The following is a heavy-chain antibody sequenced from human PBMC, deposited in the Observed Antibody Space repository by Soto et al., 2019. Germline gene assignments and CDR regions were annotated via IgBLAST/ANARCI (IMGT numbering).Heavy chain of an antibody. CDR3: AHRIAAAGTRPYYYYGMDV. CDR2: IYWNDDK. CDR1: GFSLSTSGVG. D-gene: IGHD6-13*01. Sequence: GSGPTLVNPTQTLTLTCTFSGFSLSTSGVGVGWIRQPPGKALEWLALIYWNDDKRYSPSLKSRLTITKDTSKNQVVLTMTNMDPVDTATYYCAHRIAAAGTRPYYYYGMDVWGQGTTVTVSS. V-gene: IGHV2-5*01. J-gene: IGHJ6*02.